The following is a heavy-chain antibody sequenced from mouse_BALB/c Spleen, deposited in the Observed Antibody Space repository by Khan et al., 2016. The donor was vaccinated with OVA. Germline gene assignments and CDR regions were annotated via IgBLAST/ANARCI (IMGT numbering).Heavy chain of an antibody. V-gene: IGHV3-6*01. D-gene: IGHD3-1*01. CDR3: ARGGSSGPAWFAY. J-gene: IGHJ3*01. CDR2: IRSDGDS. CDR1: GYSITSGYF. Sequence: EVKLLESGPGLVKPTQSLSLTCSVTGYSITSGYFWNWIRQFPGNKLEWMGYIRSDGDSNYNPSLQNRISITRDTSKNQFFLELNSVTPEDPATYYCARGGSSGPAWFAYWGQGTLVTVSA.